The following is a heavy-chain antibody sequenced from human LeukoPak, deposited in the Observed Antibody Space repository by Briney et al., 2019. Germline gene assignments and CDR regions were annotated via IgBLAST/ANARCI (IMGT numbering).Heavy chain of an antibody. CDR1: GYTFTSYN. V-gene: IGHV1-8*01. J-gene: IGHJ2*01. CDR2: MNPNSGNT. Sequence: ASVKVSCKASGYTFTSYNINWVRQATGQGLEWMGWMNPNSGNTGYAQKFQGRVTMTRHTSISTAYMELSSLRSDDTAVYYCAREEGIAARPELPRNWYFDLWGRGTLVTVSS. CDR3: AREEGIAARPELPRNWYFDL. D-gene: IGHD6-6*01.